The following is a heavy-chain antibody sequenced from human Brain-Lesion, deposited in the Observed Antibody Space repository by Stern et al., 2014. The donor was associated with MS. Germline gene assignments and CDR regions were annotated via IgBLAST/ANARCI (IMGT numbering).Heavy chain of an antibody. CDR2: IFNSGST. V-gene: IGHV4-61*02. D-gene: IGHD2-2*01. J-gene: IGHJ6*02. CDR3: ARGRVVPGFQYYATDV. Sequence: QVQLVQSGPGLVKPSQTLSLSCTVSGGSISSGGYYWSWIRQPAGKGLEWIGRIFNSGSTSYKPSLKSRVTISIDTPKNQFSLRLNSMTAADTAVYYCARGRVVPGFQYYATDVWGQGTTVIVSS. CDR1: GGSISSGGYY.